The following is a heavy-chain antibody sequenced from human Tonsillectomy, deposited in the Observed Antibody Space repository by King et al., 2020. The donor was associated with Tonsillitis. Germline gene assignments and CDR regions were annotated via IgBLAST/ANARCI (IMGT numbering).Heavy chain of an antibody. J-gene: IGHJ4*02. D-gene: IGHD4-11*01. Sequence: VQLVESGGGLVQPGRSLRLSCAASRFTFDDYAMHWVRQAPGKGLEWVSGISWNSGSVGYVDSVKGRFTISRDNAKNSLYLQMNSLRAEDTALYYCAKDIDSNYATGPFDHCGQGTLVSVSS. CDR2: ISWNSGSV. V-gene: IGHV3-9*01. CDR3: AKDIDSNYATGPFDH. CDR1: RFTFDDYA.